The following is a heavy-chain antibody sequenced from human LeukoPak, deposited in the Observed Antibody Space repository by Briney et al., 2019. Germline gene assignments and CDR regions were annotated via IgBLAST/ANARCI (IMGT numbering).Heavy chain of an antibody. CDR2: IYYSGTT. D-gene: IGHD3-10*01. J-gene: IGHJ5*02. CDR3: ARSVLQWFGVGGERPFDP. V-gene: IGHV4-39*01. Sequence: SETLSLTCSVSGDSINSRNSYWGWIRQSPGKGLEWIASIYYSGTTYYNPSLQSRVTLSLDTSKNQFSLRLRSVTASDTAVYYCARSVLQWFGVGGERPFDPWGQGSLVAVSS. CDR1: GDSINSRNSY.